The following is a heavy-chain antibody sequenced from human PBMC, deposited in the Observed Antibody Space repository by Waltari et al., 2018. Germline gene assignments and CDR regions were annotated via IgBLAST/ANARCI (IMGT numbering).Heavy chain of an antibody. J-gene: IGHJ5*02. CDR3: AHLPVDIVATIGFT. Sequence: QINLEESGPTLVRHTQTCELTCTLAGFSLSTSGVGVGWIRQPQGKALEWLALIYLNDDKRYSPSLKSSLTITKDTSKNLVVLTMTNMDPVDTATYYCAHLPVDIVATIGFTWGQGTLVTVSS. D-gene: IGHD5-12*01. V-gene: IGHV2-5*01. CDR2: IYLNDDK. CDR1: GFSLSTSGVG.